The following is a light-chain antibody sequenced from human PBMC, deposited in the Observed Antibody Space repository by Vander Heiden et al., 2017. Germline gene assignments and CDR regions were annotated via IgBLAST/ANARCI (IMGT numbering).Light chain of an antibody. CDR1: QDISNY. CDR2: DAS. CDR3: QQYDNLPLT. J-gene: IGKJ4*01. Sequence: DIQMTQSPSSLSASVGDRVTITCQASQDISNYLNWYQQKPGKAPKLLIYDASNLKTGVPSRFSGSGSVTDFTFTIRSLQPEDIATYYCQQYDNLPLTFGGGTKVEIK. V-gene: IGKV1-33*01.